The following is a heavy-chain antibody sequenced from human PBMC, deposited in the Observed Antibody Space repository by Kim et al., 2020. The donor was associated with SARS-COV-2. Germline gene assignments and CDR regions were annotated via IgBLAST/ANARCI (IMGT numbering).Heavy chain of an antibody. CDR1: GFTVSSNY. Sequence: GGSLRLSCAASGFTVSSNYMSWVRQAPGKGLEWVSVIYSGGSTYYADSVKGRFTISRDNSKNTLYLQMNSLRAEDMAVYYCAREGVAAAGSDYWGQGTLVTVSS. J-gene: IGHJ4*02. CDR3: AREGVAAAGSDY. CDR2: IYSGGST. V-gene: IGHV3-66*01. D-gene: IGHD6-13*01.